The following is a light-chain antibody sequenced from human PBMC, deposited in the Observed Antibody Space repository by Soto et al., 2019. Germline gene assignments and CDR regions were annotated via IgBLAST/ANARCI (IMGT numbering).Light chain of an antibody. V-gene: IGLV2-11*01. CDR3: CSYAGSYAYV. Sequence: QSALTQPRSVSGSPGQSVTISCTGTSSDVGGYNYVSWYQQLPGKAPKLMIYDVRERPSGVPDRFSGSKSGNTASLTISGLQAEDEADYYCCSYAGSYAYVFGSGTKVTVL. CDR1: SSDVGGYNY. J-gene: IGLJ1*01. CDR2: DVR.